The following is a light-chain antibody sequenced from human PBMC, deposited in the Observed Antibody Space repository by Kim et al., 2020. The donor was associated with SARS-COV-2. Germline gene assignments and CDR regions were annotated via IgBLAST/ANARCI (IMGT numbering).Light chain of an antibody. CDR2: DVT. J-gene: IGLJ3*02. V-gene: IGLV2-14*03. Sequence: GQSITISCTGSSRDIGGYKYVSWFKQHPGKAPKLMIYDVTKWPSGISNRFSGSKSGNTASLTISGLLAEDEADYYCSSYSSSGAWVFGGGTQLTVL. CDR1: SRDIGGYKY. CDR3: SSYSSSGAWV.